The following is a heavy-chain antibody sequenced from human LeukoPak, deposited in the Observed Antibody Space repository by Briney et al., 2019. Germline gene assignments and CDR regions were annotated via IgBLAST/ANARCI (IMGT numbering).Heavy chain of an antibody. D-gene: IGHD6-19*01. CDR2: INPSGGST. CDR3: ARGSSGWYSVAY. J-gene: IGHJ4*02. V-gene: IGHV1-46*01. Sequence: ASVKVSCKASGYTFTIYYMHWVRQAPGQGLEWMGIINPSGGSTSYAQKFQGRVTMTRDTTTSTVYMELSSLRSEDTAVYYCARGSSGWYSVAYWGQGTLVTVSS. CDR1: GYTFTIYY.